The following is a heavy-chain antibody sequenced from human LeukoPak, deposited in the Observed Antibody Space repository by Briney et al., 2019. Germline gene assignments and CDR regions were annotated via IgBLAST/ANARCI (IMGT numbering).Heavy chain of an antibody. J-gene: IGHJ5*02. CDR1: GFTFSSYA. CDR2: ISISGSRT. V-gene: IGHV3-23*01. D-gene: IGHD2-8*01. CDR3: VNPQMLYAIYES. Sequence: GGCLRLSRAASGFTFSSYAVASVRQAPGKGLEWVSSISISGSRTYYADSVKGRFTISRDNSKNTVSLQMNSLRAEDTAVYYCVNPQMLYAIYESWGQGTLVTVSS.